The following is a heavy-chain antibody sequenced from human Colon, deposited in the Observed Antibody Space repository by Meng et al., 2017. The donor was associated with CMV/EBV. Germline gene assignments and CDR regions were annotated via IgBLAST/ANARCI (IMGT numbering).Heavy chain of an antibody. V-gene: IGHV3-30-3*01. J-gene: IGHJ4*02. CDR3: AKDDFPKLDGAMGANFYFDS. CDR1: GFTFRTNS. D-gene: IGHD3/OR15-3a*01. CDR2: ISYDGNHK. Sequence: GESLKISCAASGFTFRTNSMHWVRQAPGKGLEWVAVISYDGNHKYYADSVKGRFTIFRDNSKNTLYLQINNLRKEDTAVYYCAKDDFPKLDGAMGANFYFDSWGQGTLVTVSS.